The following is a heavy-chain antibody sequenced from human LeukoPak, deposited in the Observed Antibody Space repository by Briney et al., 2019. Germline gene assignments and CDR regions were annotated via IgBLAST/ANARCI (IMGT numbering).Heavy chain of an antibody. CDR2: ISGSGDNT. J-gene: IGHJ4*02. CDR1: GFTFSSYA. V-gene: IGHV3-23*01. Sequence: GGSLRLSCAASGFTFSSYAMSWVRQVPGKGLEWVSVISGSGDNTYYADSVKGRFTVSRDNSKNTLYLQMNSLRAEDTAVYYCAKTLGDCTGGTCYSFDYWGRGSLVTVSS. D-gene: IGHD2-15*01. CDR3: AKTLGDCTGGTCYSFDY.